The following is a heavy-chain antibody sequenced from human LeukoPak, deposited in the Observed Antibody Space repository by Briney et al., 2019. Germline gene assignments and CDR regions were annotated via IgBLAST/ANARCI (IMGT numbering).Heavy chain of an antibody. CDR2: IRYDGSNK. CDR3: AKEKSYGSGSYYLPYNWFDP. V-gene: IGHV3-30*02. D-gene: IGHD3-10*01. J-gene: IGHJ5*02. Sequence: GGSLRLSCAASGFTFSSYSMNWVRQAPGKGLEWVAFIRYDGSNKYYADSVKGRFTISRDNSKNTLYLQMNSLRAEDTAVYYCAKEKSYGSGSYYLPYNWFDPWGQGTLVTVSS. CDR1: GFTFSSYS.